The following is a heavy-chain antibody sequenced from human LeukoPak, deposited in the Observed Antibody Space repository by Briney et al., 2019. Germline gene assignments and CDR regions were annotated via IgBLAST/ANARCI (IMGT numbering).Heavy chain of an antibody. D-gene: IGHD6-13*01. CDR1: GYTFSSHG. J-gene: IGHJ6*02. Sequence: GGALRLSCAASGYTFSSHGMHWVRQAPGKGLEWVTFISYDGSNKDYADSVKGRFTISRDNSKNTLYLQVDSLRPEDTAVYYCARGGAAGIYGMDVWGQGAIMTVTS. CDR2: ISYDGSNK. CDR3: ARGGAAGIYGMDV. V-gene: IGHV3-30*02.